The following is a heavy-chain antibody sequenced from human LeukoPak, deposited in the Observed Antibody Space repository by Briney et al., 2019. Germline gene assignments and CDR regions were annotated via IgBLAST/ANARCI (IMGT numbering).Heavy chain of an antibody. J-gene: IGHJ4*02. CDR3: EASIAAAGKTYSSGWKIDY. D-gene: IGHD6-13*01. V-gene: IGHV3-48*03. Sequence: PGGSLRLSCAASGFTFSSYEMNWVRQAPGKGLEWVSYISSSGSTIYCADSVKGRFTISRDNAKNSLYLQMNSLRAEDTAVYYCEASIAAAGKTYSSGWKIDYWGQGTLVTVSS. CDR2: ISSSGSTI. CDR1: GFTFSSYE.